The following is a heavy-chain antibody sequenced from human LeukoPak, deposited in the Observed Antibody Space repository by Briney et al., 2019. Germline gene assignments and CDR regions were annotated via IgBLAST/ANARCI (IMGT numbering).Heavy chain of an antibody. CDR3: ARKYSSSWTGKGWFDP. J-gene: IGHJ5*02. D-gene: IGHD6-13*01. Sequence: SETLSLTCAVYGGSFSGYYWSWIRQPPGKGLEWIGEINHSGSANYNPSLKSRVTISVDTSKSQFSLKLSSVTAADTAVYYCARKYSSSWTGKGWFDPWGQGTLVTVSS. V-gene: IGHV4-34*01. CDR1: GGSFSGYY. CDR2: INHSGSA.